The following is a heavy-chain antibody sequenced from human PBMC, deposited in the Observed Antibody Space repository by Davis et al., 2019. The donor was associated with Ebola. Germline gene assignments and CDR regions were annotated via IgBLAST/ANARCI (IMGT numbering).Heavy chain of an antibody. V-gene: IGHV1-2*04. CDR1: VYTFPGYY. J-gene: IGHJ3*02. Sequence: ASVKVSCKAPVYTFPGYYMHWVRQAPGQGLERMGWINPNSGGPNYAQKFQGWVTMTRDTSISTAYMELSSLRSDDTAVYYCARRAGYGRDDAFDIWGQGTMVTVSS. D-gene: IGHD5-18*01. CDR3: ARRAGYGRDDAFDI. CDR2: INPNSGGP.